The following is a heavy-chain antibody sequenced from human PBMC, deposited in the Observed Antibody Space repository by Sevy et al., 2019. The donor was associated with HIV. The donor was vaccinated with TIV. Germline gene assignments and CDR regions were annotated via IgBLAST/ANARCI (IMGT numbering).Heavy chain of an antibody. J-gene: IGHJ6*02. CDR3: ARLMYYYDSSGYYGMDV. CDR1: GGSFSGYY. Sequence: SETLSLTCAVYGGSFSGYYWSWIRQPPGKGLEWIGEINHSGSTNYNPSLKSRVTISVDTSKNQFSLKLSSVTAADTAVYYCARLMYYYDSSGYYGMDVWGQGTTVTVSS. V-gene: IGHV4-34*01. CDR2: INHSGST. D-gene: IGHD3-22*01.